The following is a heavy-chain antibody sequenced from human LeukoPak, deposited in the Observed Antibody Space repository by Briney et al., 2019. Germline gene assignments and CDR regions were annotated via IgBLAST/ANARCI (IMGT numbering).Heavy chain of an antibody. Sequence: GGSLRLSCEASGFTFTSYSMHWVRQPPGQGLEWVAATSYDGSNRYYADYVKGRFTISRDNSNNTLFLQMNSLRPEDTAVYFCARKSLWFKYYDYWGQGIWVTVSS. CDR1: GFTFTSYS. CDR2: TSYDGSNR. V-gene: IGHV3-30*04. J-gene: IGHJ4*02. CDR3: ARKSLWFKYYDY. D-gene: IGHD2-21*01.